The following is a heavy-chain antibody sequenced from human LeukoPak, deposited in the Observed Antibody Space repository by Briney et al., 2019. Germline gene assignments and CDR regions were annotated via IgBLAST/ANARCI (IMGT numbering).Heavy chain of an antibody. D-gene: IGHD5-24*01. Sequence: GRSLRLSCAASGFTFSSYGMHWVRQAPGKGLEWVAVIWYDGSNKYYADSVKGRFTISRDNSKNTLYLQMNSLRAEDTAVYYCAKDRKMATPRSGLGYWSQGTLVTVSS. CDR1: GFTFSSYG. CDR3: AKDRKMATPRSGLGY. J-gene: IGHJ4*02. V-gene: IGHV3-33*06. CDR2: IWYDGSNK.